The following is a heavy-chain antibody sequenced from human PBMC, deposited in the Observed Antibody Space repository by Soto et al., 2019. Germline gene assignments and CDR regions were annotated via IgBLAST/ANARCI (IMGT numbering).Heavy chain of an antibody. Sequence: PGGSLRLSCAASGFTFSSYAMHWVRQAPGKGLEWVAVISYDGSNKYYADSVKGRFTISRDNSKNTLYLQMNSLRAEDTAVYYCARPYDSSGYYYWGWFGPWGQGTLVTVSS. CDR1: GFTFSSYA. V-gene: IGHV3-30-3*01. J-gene: IGHJ5*02. CDR3: ARPYDSSGYYYWGWFGP. CDR2: ISYDGSNK. D-gene: IGHD3-22*01.